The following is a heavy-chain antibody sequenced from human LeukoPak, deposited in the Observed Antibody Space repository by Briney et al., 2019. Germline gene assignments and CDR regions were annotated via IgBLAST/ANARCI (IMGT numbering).Heavy chain of an antibody. J-gene: IGHJ6*03. CDR2: MNPNSGNT. D-gene: IGHD3-3*01. CDR3: ARAHTEFLEWSNPGVYYYYYMDV. V-gene: IGHV1-8*03. CDR1: GYTFTSYD. Sequence: ASVKVSCKASGYTFTSYDINWVRQATGQGLEWMGWMNPNSGNTGYAQKFQGRVTITSNTSISTAYMELSSLRSEDTAVYYCARAHTEFLEWSNPGVYYYYYMDVWGKGTTVTVSS.